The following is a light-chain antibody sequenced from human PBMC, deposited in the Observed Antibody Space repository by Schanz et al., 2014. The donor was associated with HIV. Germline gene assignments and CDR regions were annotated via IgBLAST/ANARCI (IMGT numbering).Light chain of an antibody. CDR1: SSDVGHYDY. J-gene: IGLJ3*02. CDR2: DVS. CDR3: AAWDDSLNGPV. V-gene: IGLV2-8*01. Sequence: QSALTQPPSASGSRGQSVTISCTGTSSDVGHYDYVSWYQQHPGKAPKLMIYDVSNRPSGVSNRFSGSKSGNTASLTITGLQAEDEADYYCAAWDDSLNGPVFGGGTKLTVL.